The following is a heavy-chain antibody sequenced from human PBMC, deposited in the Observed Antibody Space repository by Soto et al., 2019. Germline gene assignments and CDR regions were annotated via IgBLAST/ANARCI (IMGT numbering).Heavy chain of an antibody. CDR2: MNPNSGNT. CDR1: GYTFTSYD. D-gene: IGHD6-19*01. V-gene: IGHV1-8*01. J-gene: IGHJ4*02. CDR3: AKNDGYSNGYWVN. Sequence: GASVKVSCKASGYTFTSYDINWVRQATGQGLEWMGWMNPNSGNTGYAQKFQGRVTMTRNTSISTAYMELSSLRSEDTAMYYCAKNDGYSNGYWVNWGQGTLVTVSS.